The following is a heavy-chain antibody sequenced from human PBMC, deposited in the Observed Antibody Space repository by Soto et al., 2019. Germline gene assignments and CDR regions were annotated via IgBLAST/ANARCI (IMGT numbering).Heavy chain of an antibody. CDR2: ISNDGRNK. CDR1: GFTLRNYG. D-gene: IGHD6-13*01. Sequence: QVQLVESGGGVVQPGRSLRLSCAASGFTLRNYGMHWVRQAPGKGLEWVAVISNDGRNKYYAESVKGRFIISRDDSKNTLYLQMNSLRAEETAVYFCAKDYSTWCMDVWGQGTTVTVSS. J-gene: IGHJ6*02. V-gene: IGHV3-30*18. CDR3: AKDYSTWCMDV.